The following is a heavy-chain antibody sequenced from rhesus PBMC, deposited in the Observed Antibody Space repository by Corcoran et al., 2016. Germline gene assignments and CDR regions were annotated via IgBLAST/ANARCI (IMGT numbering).Heavy chain of an antibody. CDR3: AKDGVVVSATPGYFEF. CDR1: GFTFSSYG. D-gene: IGHD2-8*01. Sequence: EVQLVESGGGLVQPGGSLRLSCAASGFTFSSYGMSWVRQAPGKGLEWVSYISNGCSRTYYADSVKGRFTISRDNSKNTLSLQMNSLRAEDTAVYYCAKDGVVVSATPGYFEFWGQGALVTVSS. V-gene: IGHV3S5*01. CDR2: ISNGCSRT. J-gene: IGHJ1*01.